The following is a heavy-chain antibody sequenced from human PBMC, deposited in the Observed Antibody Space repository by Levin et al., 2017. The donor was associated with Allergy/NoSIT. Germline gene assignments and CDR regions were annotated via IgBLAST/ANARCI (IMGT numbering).Heavy chain of an antibody. CDR3: ARDRGNIVADTWYFDL. CDR2: INPNSGGT. CDR1: GYTFTGYY. V-gene: IGHV1-2*06. J-gene: IGHJ2*01. Sequence: GESLKISCKASGYTFTGYYMHWVRQAPGQGLEWMGRINPNSGGTNYAQKFQGRVTMTRDTSISTAYMELSRLRSDDTAVYYWARDRGNIVADTWYFDLWGRGTLVTVSS. D-gene: IGHD5-12*01.